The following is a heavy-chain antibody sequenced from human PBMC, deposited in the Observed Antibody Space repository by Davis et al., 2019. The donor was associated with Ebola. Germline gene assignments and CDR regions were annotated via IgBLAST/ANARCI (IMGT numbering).Heavy chain of an antibody. CDR2: ISYDGSNK. CDR1: GFTFSSYG. V-gene: IGHV3-30*03. Sequence: GGSLRLSCAASGFTFSSYGMHWVRQAPGKGLEWVAVISYDGSNKYYADSVKGRFTISRDNSKNTLYLQMNSLRAEDTAVYYCARDYVTTSHYYYYGMDVWGQGTTVTVSS. J-gene: IGHJ6*02. D-gene: IGHD4-11*01. CDR3: ARDYVTTSHYYYYGMDV.